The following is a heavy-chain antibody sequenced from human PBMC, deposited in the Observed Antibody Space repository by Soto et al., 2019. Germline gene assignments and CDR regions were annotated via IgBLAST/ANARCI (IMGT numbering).Heavy chain of an antibody. D-gene: IGHD5-12*01. V-gene: IGHV4-4*02. J-gene: IGHJ5*02. CDR2: IYHSGST. Sequence: SETLSLTCAVSGGSISSSNWWSWVRQPPGKGLEWIGEIYHSGSTNYNPTLKSRVTISVDKSKNQFSLKLSSVTAADTAVYYCARSGGYDFWFDPWGQGTLVTVSS. CDR1: GGSISSSNW. CDR3: ARSGGYDFWFDP.